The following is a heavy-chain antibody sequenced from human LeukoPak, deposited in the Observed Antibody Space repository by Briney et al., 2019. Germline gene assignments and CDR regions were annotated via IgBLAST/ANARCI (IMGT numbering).Heavy chain of an antibody. J-gene: IGHJ5*02. Sequence: PGGSLRLSCAASEFTFSGSAMHWVRQASGKGLEWVGRIRSKANSYATAYAASVKGRFTISRDDSKNTAYLQMNSLKTEDTAVYYCTRPDGDDFWTRYRGFNWFDPWGRGTLVTVSS. CDR3: TRPDGDDFWTRYRGFNWFDP. CDR1: EFTFSGSA. CDR2: IRSKANSYAT. V-gene: IGHV3-73*01. D-gene: IGHD3/OR15-3a*01.